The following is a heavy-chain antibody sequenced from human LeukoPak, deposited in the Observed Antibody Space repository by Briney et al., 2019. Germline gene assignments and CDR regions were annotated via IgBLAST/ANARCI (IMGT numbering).Heavy chain of an antibody. CDR3: ARDLIYCSSTSCYEFSFDY. CDR2: INAGNGNT. D-gene: IGHD2-2*01. Sequence: ASVKVSCKASGYTFTSYAMHWVRQAPGQRLEWMGWINAGNGNTKYSQKLQGRVTITRDTSASTAYMELSSLRSEDTAVYYCARDLIYCSSTSCYEFSFDYWGQGTLVTVSS. V-gene: IGHV1-3*01. CDR1: GYTFTSYA. J-gene: IGHJ4*02.